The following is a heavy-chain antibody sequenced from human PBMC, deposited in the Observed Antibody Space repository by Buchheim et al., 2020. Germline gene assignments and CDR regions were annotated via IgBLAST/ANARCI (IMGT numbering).Heavy chain of an antibody. J-gene: IGHJ4*02. CDR1: GGSVGGVLHH. V-gene: IGHV4-31*02. CDR3: AREISDYYGSGTHRVFDS. Sequence: QVQLQESGPGLVKPSQTLSPTCIVSGGSVGGVLHHWNWVRQYPGKGLEWLGYIFYSGRTYYSPSLRSRVSISVDTSKNHFSLRLSSVTAADTAIYYCAREISDYYGSGTHRVFDSWGQGTL. D-gene: IGHD3-10*01. CDR2: IFYSGRT.